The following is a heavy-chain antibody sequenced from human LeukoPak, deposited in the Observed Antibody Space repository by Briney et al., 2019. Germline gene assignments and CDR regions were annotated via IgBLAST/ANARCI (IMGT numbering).Heavy chain of an antibody. J-gene: IGHJ5*02. V-gene: IGHV4-4*02. CDR2: IYHSGST. CDR3: AGGYSSSWYDNWFDP. Sequence: PSETLSLTCTVSGGSISSGDYYWSWVRQPPGKGLEWIGEIYHSGSTNYNPSLKSRVTISVDKSKNQFSLKLSSVTAADTAVYYCAGGYSSSWYDNWFDPWGQGTLVTVSS. D-gene: IGHD6-13*01. CDR1: GGSISSGDYY.